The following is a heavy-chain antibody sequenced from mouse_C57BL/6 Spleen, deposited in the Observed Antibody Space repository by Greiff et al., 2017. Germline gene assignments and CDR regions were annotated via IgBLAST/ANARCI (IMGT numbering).Heavy chain of an antibody. CDR1: GYAFTNYL. CDR3: ARSGGAIVEVYFDY. J-gene: IGHJ2*01. D-gene: IGHD1-1*01. Sequence: VKLMESGAELVRPGTSVKVSCKASGYAFTNYLIEWVKQRPGQGLEWSGVINPGSGGTNYNEKFKGKATLTADKSSSTAYLQLSSLTSEDSAVYFCARSGGAIVEVYFDYWGQGTTLTVSS. CDR2: INPGSGGT. V-gene: IGHV1-54*01.